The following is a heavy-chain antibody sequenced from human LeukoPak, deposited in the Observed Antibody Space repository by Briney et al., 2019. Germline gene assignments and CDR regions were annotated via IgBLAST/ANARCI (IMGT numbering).Heavy chain of an antibody. V-gene: IGHV3-74*01. CDR3: ATVFDY. J-gene: IGHJ4*02. D-gene: IGHD4-17*01. Sequence: GGSLRLSCAASGLTFCNHWMHWVRQAPGKGLVWVSRIDGDGSGTSYADSVKGRFTISRDNAKNTSYLQMDSLRAEDSAVYYCATVFDYWGQGTLVTVSS. CDR2: IDGDGSGT. CDR1: GLTFCNHW.